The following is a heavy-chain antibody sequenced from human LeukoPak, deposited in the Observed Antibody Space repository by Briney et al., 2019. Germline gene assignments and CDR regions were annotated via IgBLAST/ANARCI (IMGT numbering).Heavy chain of an antibody. V-gene: IGHV4-34*01. Sequence: PSETLSLTCAVYGGSFSGYYWSWIRQPPGKGLEWIGEINHSGSTNYSPSLKSRVTISVDTSKNQFSLKLSSVTAADTAVYYCARVKITMVRGVIITGYYYYGMDVWGKGTTVTVSS. CDR2: INHSGST. CDR1: GGSFSGYY. CDR3: ARVKITMVRGVIITGYYYYGMDV. D-gene: IGHD3-10*01. J-gene: IGHJ6*04.